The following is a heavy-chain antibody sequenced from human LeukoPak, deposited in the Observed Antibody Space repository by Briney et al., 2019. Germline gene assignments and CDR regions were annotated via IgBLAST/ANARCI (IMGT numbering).Heavy chain of an antibody. CDR2: IKQDGSEK. D-gene: IGHD6-13*01. V-gene: IGHV3-7*01. CDR3: ARSLGYSSTR. CDR1: GFIFSSYW. J-gene: IGHJ4*02. Sequence: GGSLRLSCAASGFIFSSYWMSWVRQAPGKGLEWVANIKQDGSEKYYVDSVKGRFTISRDNAKNSLYLQMNSLRAEDTAVYYCARSLGYSSTRWGQGTLVTVSS.